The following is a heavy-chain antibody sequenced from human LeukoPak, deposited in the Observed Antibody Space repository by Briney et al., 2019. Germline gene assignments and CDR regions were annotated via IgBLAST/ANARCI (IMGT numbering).Heavy chain of an antibody. D-gene: IGHD1-1*01. J-gene: IGHJ4*02. V-gene: IGHV1-18*01. CDR2: ISTYNGYT. CDR1: GYTITDSYS. Sequence: GASVKVSCKASGYTITDSYSITWVRQAPGQGLEWMGYISTYNGYTNYAQNLQCRVSMTTDTSTNTAYMELRSLRSDDTAVYYCARADNGAREGFDYWGQGTLVTVSS. CDR3: ARADNGAREGFDY.